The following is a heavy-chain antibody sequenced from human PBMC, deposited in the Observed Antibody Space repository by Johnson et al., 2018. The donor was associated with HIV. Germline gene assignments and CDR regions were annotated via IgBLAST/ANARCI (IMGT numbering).Heavy chain of an antibody. D-gene: IGHD1-26*01. CDR2: INWNGGGT. V-gene: IGHV3-20*04. J-gene: IGHJ3*02. CDR3: ARGEWELNAGHGFDI. CDR1: GFTFTYYA. Sequence: VQLVESGGGLVQPGGSLRLSCAASGFTFTYYAMSWVRQAPGKGLEWVSGINWNGGGTGYEDSVKGRFTISRDNAKNSLYLQMNSLRAEDTAFYYCARGEWELNAGHGFDIWGQGTVVTVSS.